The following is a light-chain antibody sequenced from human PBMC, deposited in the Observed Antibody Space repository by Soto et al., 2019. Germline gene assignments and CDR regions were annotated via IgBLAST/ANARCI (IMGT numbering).Light chain of an antibody. CDR3: QQYYSILT. CDR2: SAS. Sequence: DIVMTQSPDSLAVSLGERATINCKSSQSVLYSSDNKYYLAWYQQKPGQPPKLLIYSASTRDSGVPDRFSGSVSGADFAITISRLQAEDVAVYDCQQYYSILTCGGGNKVEIK. CDR1: QSVLYSSDNKYY. J-gene: IGKJ4*01. V-gene: IGKV4-1*01.